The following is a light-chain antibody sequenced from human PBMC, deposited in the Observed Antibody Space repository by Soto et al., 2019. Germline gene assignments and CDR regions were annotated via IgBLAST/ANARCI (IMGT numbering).Light chain of an antibody. V-gene: IGLV1-44*01. Sequence: QSVLTQPPSASGTPGQKVTISCSGSSSDIGSNTVNWYQQLPGKAPKLLMYSDNQRPSGVPDRFSGSKSGTSASLAISGLQSEDEADYYCAAWDDSLNGRLFGGGTKVTVL. CDR2: SDN. CDR1: SSDIGSNT. J-gene: IGLJ2*01. CDR3: AAWDDSLNGRL.